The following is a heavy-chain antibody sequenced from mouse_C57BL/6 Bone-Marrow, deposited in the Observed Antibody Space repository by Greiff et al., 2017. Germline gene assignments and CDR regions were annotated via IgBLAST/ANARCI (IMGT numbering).Heavy chain of an antibody. Sequence: QVQLQQSGAELVRPGASVKLSCKASGYTFTDYYINWVKQRPGQGLEWIARLYPGSGNTYYNEKFKGKATLTAEKSSSTAYMQLSSLTSEDAAVYFCARRNYVLAMDYWGQGTSVTVCS. J-gene: IGHJ4*01. V-gene: IGHV1-76*01. CDR3: ARRNYVLAMDY. CDR2: LYPGSGNT. D-gene: IGHD2-1*01. CDR1: GYTFTDYY.